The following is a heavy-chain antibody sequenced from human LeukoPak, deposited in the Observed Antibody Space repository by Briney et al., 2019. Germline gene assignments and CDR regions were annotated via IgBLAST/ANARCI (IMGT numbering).Heavy chain of an antibody. Sequence: ASVKVSCKASGYTFTGYYMHWVRQAPGQGLEWMGRINPNSGGTNYAQKFQGRVTMTRDTSISTAYMELSRLRSDDTAVYYCARDQRSYYYDSSAGGNYSDYWGQGTLVTVSS. J-gene: IGHJ4*02. CDR3: ARDQRSYYYDSSAGGNYSDY. V-gene: IGHV1-2*06. CDR1: GYTFTGYY. D-gene: IGHD3-22*01. CDR2: INPNSGGT.